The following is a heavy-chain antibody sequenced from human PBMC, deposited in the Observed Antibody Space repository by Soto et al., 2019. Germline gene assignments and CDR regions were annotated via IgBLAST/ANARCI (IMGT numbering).Heavy chain of an antibody. CDR2: IYSGGST. V-gene: IGHV3-53*01. Sequence: GGSLRLSCTGSGFTFGGYAISWVRQAPGKGLEWVSVIYSGGSTYYADSVKGRFTISRDNSKNTLYLQMNSLRAEDTALYYCARDSRNRNFFDYWGQGTLVTVSS. CDR3: ARDSRNRNFFDY. J-gene: IGHJ4*02. D-gene: IGHD2-2*01. CDR1: GFTFGGYA.